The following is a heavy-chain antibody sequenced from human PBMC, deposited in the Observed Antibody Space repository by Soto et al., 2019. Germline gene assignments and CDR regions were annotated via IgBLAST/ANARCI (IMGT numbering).Heavy chain of an antibody. J-gene: IGHJ4*02. CDR2: ISYDGSNK. CDR3: ARDQSIAARYFDY. CDR1: GFTFSSYA. V-gene: IGHV3-30-3*01. D-gene: IGHD6-6*01. Sequence: GGSLRLSCAASGFTFSSYAMHWVRQAPGKGLEWVAVISYDGSNKYYADSVRGRFTISRDNSKNTLYLQMNSLRAEDTAVYYCARDQSIAARYFDYWGQGTLVTVSS.